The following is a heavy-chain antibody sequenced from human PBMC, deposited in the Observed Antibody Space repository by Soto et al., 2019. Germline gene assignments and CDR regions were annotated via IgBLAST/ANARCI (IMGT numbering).Heavy chain of an antibody. CDR2: ISARGGTP. V-gene: IGHV3-23*01. J-gene: IGHJ4*02. CDR3: ARVGLVRFLVRYFFDY. D-gene: IGHD3-3*01. CDR1: GFTFSSYA. Sequence: GGSLRLSCAASGFTFSSYAMSWVRQAPGKGLEWVSAISARGGTPYYTDSVKGRFTISRDNSKNTLYLQMSSLRAEDTAIYYCARVGLVRFLVRYFFDYWGQGTLVTVSS.